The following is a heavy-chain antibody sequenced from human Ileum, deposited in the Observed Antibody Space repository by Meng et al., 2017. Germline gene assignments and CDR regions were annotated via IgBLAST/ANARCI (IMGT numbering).Heavy chain of an antibody. J-gene: IGHJ4*02. CDR1: GGSISSSFY. CDR2: IYLAGSP. V-gene: IGHV4-4*02. CDR3: VRHGGKYFDS. Sequence: QVQVVVSGPGLVAPSGTLALTCTVSGGSISSSFYWSWVRQSPGKGLEWIGQIYLAGSPNYTPSLESRVTISVDKSKNQFSLRLTSVTAADTAIFYCVRHGGKYFDSWGQGTLVTVSS. D-gene: IGHD2-15*01.